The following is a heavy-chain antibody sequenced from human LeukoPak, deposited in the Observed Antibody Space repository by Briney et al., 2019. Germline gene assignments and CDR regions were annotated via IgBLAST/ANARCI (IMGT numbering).Heavy chain of an antibody. CDR3: ARAGVVVPAAVVDY. CDR1: GYTFTSYD. D-gene: IGHD2-2*01. V-gene: IGHV1-8*01. Sequence: GASVKVSCKASGYTFTSYDINWVRQATGQGLEWMGWMNPNSGNTGYAQKFQGRVTMTRNTSISTAYMELRSLRSDDTAVYYCARAGVVVPAAVVDYWGQGTLVTVSS. CDR2: MNPNSGNT. J-gene: IGHJ4*02.